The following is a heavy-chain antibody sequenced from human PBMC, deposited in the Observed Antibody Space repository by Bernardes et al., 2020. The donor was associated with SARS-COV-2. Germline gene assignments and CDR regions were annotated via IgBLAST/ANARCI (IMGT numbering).Heavy chain of an antibody. J-gene: IGHJ4*02. CDR1: GFSFSDYY. D-gene: IGHD2-8*01. CDR3: AREDMNTNSFDY. CDR2: ISRSDRRGESSE. V-gene: IGHV3-11*01. Sequence: GGSLRLSCAASGFSFSDYYMSWIRQIPGKGLEWLAFISRSDRRGESSESYADSVKGRFTISRDNAMNSLFLQMNSLSAADSAVYYCAREDMNTNSFDYWCQGTPVTVSS.